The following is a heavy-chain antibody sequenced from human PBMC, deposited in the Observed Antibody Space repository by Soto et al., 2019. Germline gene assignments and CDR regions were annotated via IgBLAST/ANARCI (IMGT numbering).Heavy chain of an antibody. CDR1: GFTFSSYG. CDR3: AKSGGYGMDV. CDR2: ISYDGSNK. V-gene: IGHV3-30*18. D-gene: IGHD3-10*01. Sequence: QVQLVESGGGVVQPGRSLRLSCAASGFTFSSYGMHWVRQAPGKGLEWVAVISYDGSNKYYADSVKGRFTISRDNSKNTLYLQMNSLRAEDTAVYYCAKSGGYGMDVWGQGTTVTVSS. J-gene: IGHJ6*02.